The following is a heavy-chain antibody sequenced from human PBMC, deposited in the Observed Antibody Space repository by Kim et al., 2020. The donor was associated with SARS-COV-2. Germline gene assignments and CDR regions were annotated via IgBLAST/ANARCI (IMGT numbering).Heavy chain of an antibody. CDR2: IKSKTDGGTT. D-gene: IGHD3-10*01. J-gene: IGHJ6*02. Sequence: GGSLRLSCAASGFTFSNAWMSWVRQAPGKGLEWVGRIKSKTDGGTTDYAAPVKGRFTISRDDSKNTLYLQMNSLKTEDTAVYYCTTGGLWFGEFYYYGMDVWGQGTTVTVSS. CDR3: TTGGLWFGEFYYYGMDV. V-gene: IGHV3-15*01. CDR1: GFTFSNAW.